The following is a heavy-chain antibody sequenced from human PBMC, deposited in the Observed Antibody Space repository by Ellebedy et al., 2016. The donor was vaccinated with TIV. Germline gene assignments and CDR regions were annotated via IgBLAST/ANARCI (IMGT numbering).Heavy chain of an antibody. Sequence: MPSETLSLTCTVSGGSVSSGSYYWSWIRQPPGKGLEWIGYIYYSGSTNYNPSLKSRVTMSVDTSKNQFSLKLSSVTAADTAVYYCAVGYCSGGSCYPTVYWGQGTLVTVSS. V-gene: IGHV4-61*01. CDR2: IYYSGST. CDR3: AVGYCSGGSCYPTVY. D-gene: IGHD2-15*01. J-gene: IGHJ4*02. CDR1: GGSVSSGSYY.